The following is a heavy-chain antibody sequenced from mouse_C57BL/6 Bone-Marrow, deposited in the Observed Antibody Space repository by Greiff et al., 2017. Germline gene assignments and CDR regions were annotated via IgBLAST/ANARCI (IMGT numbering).Heavy chain of an antibody. V-gene: IGHV1-15*01. CDR3: TQRYWGYAMDY. Sequence: QVQLQQSGAELVRPGASVTLSCKASGYTFTDYEMHWVKQTPVHGLEWIGAIDPETGGTAYNQKFKGKAILTADKSSSTAYMELRSLTSEDSAVYYCTQRYWGYAMDYRGQGTSVTVSS. CDR2: IDPETGGT. CDR1: GYTFTDYE. D-gene: IGHD2-14*01. J-gene: IGHJ4*01.